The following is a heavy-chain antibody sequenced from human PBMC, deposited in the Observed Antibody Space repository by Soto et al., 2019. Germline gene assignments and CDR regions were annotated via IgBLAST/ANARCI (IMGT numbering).Heavy chain of an antibody. J-gene: IGHJ4*02. CDR2: ISESGGST. V-gene: IGHV3-23*01. D-gene: IGHD3-22*01. Sequence: GGSLRLLCVASGFSFSNFAMSWVRQAPGKGLEWVSGISESGGSTYYADSVKGRFTISRDNSKNTVFLQINSLRAEDTAVYYCATRNYFDRSGYYYYYFDYWGQGALVTVSS. CDR1: GFSFSNFA. CDR3: ATRNYFDRSGYYYYYFDY.